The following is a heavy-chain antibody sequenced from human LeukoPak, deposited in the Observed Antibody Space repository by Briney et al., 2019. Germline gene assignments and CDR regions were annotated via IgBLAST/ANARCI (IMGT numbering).Heavy chain of an antibody. D-gene: IGHD3-10*01. CDR3: AREGSLLGRRTGRFDY. CDR2: IYATGIT. CDR1: GGSINSYY. J-gene: IGHJ4*02. Sequence: SETLSLTCTVSGGSINSYYWSWIRQPAGKGLEWIGRIYATGITNYNPSLKSRVIMSVDTSKNQFSLKLPSVTAADTAVYYCAREGSLLGRRTGRFDYWGQGTLVTVSS. V-gene: IGHV4-4*07.